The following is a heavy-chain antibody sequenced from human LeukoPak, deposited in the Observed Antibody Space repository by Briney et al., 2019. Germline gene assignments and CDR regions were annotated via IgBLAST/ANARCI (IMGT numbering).Heavy chain of an antibody. CDR3: VKRDGYKYDY. V-gene: IGHV3-23*01. CDR1: GFTFTSYA. J-gene: IGHJ4*02. CDR2: ISGSGGIT. Sequence: GGSLRLSCAASGFTFTSYAMSWVRQAPGKGLEWVSDISGSGGITYYADSVKGRFTISRDNSKSTLYLQMSSLRPEDTAVYYCVKRDGYKYDYWGQGTLVTVSP. D-gene: IGHD5-24*01.